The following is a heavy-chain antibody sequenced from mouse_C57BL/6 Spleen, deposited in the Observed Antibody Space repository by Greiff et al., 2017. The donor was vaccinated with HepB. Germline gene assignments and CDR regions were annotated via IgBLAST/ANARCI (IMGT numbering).Heavy chain of an antibody. J-gene: IGHJ4*01. V-gene: IGHV1-54*01. CDR3: ARCTYYAMDY. Sequence: VQLQESGAELVRPGTSVKVSCKASGYAFTNYLIEWVKQRPGQGLEWIGVSNPGSGGTNYNEKFKGKATLTADKSSSTAYMQLSSLTSEDSAVYFCARCTYYAMDYWGQGTSVTVSS. CDR1: GYAFTNYL. CDR2: SNPGSGGT.